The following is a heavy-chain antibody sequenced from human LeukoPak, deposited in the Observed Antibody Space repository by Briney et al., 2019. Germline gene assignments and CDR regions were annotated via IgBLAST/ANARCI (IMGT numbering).Heavy chain of an antibody. V-gene: IGHV3-30*02. CDR2: IQYDGSDK. J-gene: IGHJ4*02. D-gene: IGHD5-18*01. CDR1: GFTFSSYG. Sequence: GGSLRLSCAASGFTFSSYGIHWVRQAPGKGLEWVTFIQYDGSDKYADSVKGRFTISRDNSKNVLYLQMNSRRAEDTALYYCAKSSSRLDTSSFEYWGQGTLVTVSS. CDR3: AKSSSRLDTSSFEY.